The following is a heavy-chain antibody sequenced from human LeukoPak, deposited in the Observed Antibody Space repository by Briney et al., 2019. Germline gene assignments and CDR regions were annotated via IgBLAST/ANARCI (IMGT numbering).Heavy chain of an antibody. CDR1: GASISSSDHY. V-gene: IGHV4-39*02. D-gene: IGHD4-17*01. Sequence: SETLSLTCTVSGASISSSDHYWAGVRQPPGKGLEWIGNVSYTGRTNYNPSLKSRLTISVDMSKNSFSLRLTSVTAADTAVYYGASQGGGTVITDYWGQGTLVTVSS. CDR2: VSYTGRT. J-gene: IGHJ4*02. CDR3: ASQGGGTVITDY.